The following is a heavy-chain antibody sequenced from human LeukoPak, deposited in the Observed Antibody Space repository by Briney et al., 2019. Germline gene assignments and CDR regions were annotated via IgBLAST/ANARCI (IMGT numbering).Heavy chain of an antibody. CDR1: GGSISSYY. Sequence: SETLSLTCTVSGGSISSYYWSWIRQPPGKGLEWIGYIYYSGSTNYNPSLKSRVTISVDTSKNQFSLKLSSVTAADTAVYYCARDAPYCSGGSCYRYYYYMDVWGKGTKVTVSS. CDR2: IYYSGST. J-gene: IGHJ6*03. D-gene: IGHD2-15*01. V-gene: IGHV4-59*01. CDR3: ARDAPYCSGGSCYRYYYYMDV.